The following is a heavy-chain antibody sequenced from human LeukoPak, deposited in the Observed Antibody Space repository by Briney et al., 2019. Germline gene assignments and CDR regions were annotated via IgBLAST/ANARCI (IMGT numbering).Heavy chain of an antibody. CDR1: GFTFSSYA. J-gene: IGHJ4*02. Sequence: GGSLRLSCAASGFTFSSYAMSWVRQAPGKGLEWVSAISGSGGSTYYADSVKGRFTISRDNSKNTLYLQMNSLRAEDTAVYYCAGGSGYYPLYYFDYWGQGTLVTVSS. D-gene: IGHD3-22*01. CDR2: ISGSGGST. CDR3: AGGSGYYPLYYFDY. V-gene: IGHV3-23*01.